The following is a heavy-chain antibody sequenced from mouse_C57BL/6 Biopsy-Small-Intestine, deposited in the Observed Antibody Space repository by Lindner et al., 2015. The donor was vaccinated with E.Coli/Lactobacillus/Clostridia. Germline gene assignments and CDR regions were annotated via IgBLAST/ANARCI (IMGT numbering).Heavy chain of an antibody. CDR3: ARGGNLWSNFDY. CDR2: FHPYNDDT. J-gene: IGHJ2*01. CDR1: GYTFTTYP. V-gene: IGHV1-47*01. D-gene: IGHD1-1*02. Sequence: VQLQESGAELVKPGASVKMSCKASGYTFTTYPIEWMEQNHGKSLEWIGNFHPYNDDTEYNEKFKGKATLTVEKSSTTVYLELSRLTSDDSAVYYRARGGNLWSNFDYWGQGTTLTVSS.